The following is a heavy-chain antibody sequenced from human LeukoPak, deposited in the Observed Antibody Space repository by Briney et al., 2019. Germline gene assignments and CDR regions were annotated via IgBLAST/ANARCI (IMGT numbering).Heavy chain of an antibody. V-gene: IGHV3-23*01. J-gene: IGHJ4*02. CDR2: ISGSGGST. CDR3: AMCLGDSSGYYPFDY. CDR1: GFTFSSYA. D-gene: IGHD3-22*01. Sequence: PGGSLRLSCAASGFTFSSYAMSWVRQAPGKGLEWVSAISGSGGSTYYADSVKGRFTISRDNSKNTLYLQMNSLRAEDTAVYYCAMCLGDSSGYYPFDYWGQGTLVTVSS.